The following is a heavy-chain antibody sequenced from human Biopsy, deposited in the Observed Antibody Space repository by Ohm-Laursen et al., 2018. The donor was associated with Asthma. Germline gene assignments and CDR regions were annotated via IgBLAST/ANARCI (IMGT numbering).Heavy chain of an antibody. CDR2: HDHGGGGT. D-gene: IGHD4-17*01. CDR3: ASDFPKDYVRYNFQF. CDR1: GYSLTDLS. J-gene: IGHJ4*02. Sequence: ASVKVSCKISGYSLTDLSMHWVRQAPGQGLEWMGGHDHGGGGTVNAWRFQGRVTMTEDTSTDTAYMELSSLSSDDTAVYYCASDFPKDYVRYNFQFWGQGTLVTVSS. V-gene: IGHV1-24*01.